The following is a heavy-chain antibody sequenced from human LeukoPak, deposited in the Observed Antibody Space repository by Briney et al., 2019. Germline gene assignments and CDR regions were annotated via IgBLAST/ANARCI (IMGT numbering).Heavy chain of an antibody. D-gene: IGHD4-17*01. V-gene: IGHV4-34*01. CDR3: ARGWRQTVTTIWYFDL. J-gene: IGHJ2*01. CDR1: GGSFSGYY. CDR2: INHSGST. Sequence: PSETLSLTCAVYGGSFSGYYWSWIRQPPGKGLEWIGEINHSGSTNYNPSLKSRVTISVDTSKNQFSLKLSSVTAADTAVYYCARGWRQTVTTIWYFDLWGRGTLVTVSS.